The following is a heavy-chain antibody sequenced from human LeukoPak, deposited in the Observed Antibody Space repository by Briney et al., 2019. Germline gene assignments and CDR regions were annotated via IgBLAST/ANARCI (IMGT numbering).Heavy chain of an antibody. D-gene: IGHD6-19*01. V-gene: IGHV3-53*01. CDR2: IYSGGST. CDR1: GFTVSSNY. Sequence: PGGSLRLSCAASGFTVSSNYMSWVRQAPGKGLEWVSVIYSGGSTYYADSVKGRFTISRDSSKNTLYLQMNSLRAEDTAVYYCAGSISGWSQDLDYWGQGTLVTVSS. J-gene: IGHJ4*02. CDR3: AGSISGWSQDLDY.